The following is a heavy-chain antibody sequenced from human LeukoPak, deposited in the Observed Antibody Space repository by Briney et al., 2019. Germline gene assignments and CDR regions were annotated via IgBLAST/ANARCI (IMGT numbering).Heavy chain of an antibody. Sequence: GESLKISCAASGFTFSSYGMHWVRQAPGKGLEWVAFIRYDGSNKYYADSVKGRFTISRDNSKNTLYLQMNSLRAEDTAVYYCAKTTGAPTPYDYWGQGTLVTVSS. D-gene: IGHD1-1*01. CDR2: IRYDGSNK. J-gene: IGHJ4*02. V-gene: IGHV3-30*02. CDR1: GFTFSSYG. CDR3: AKTTGAPTPYDY.